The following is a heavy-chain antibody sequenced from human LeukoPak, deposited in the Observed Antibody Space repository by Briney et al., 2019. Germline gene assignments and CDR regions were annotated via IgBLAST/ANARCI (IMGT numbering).Heavy chain of an antibody. CDR2: ISAYNGNT. V-gene: IGHV1-18*01. D-gene: IGHD3-3*01. CDR1: GYTFTSYG. CDR3: ARDSPPTDFWSGYYLYYYYYMDV. Sequence: WASVKVSCKASGYTFTSYGISWVRQAPGQGLEWMGWISAYNGNTNYAQKLQGRVTMTTDTSTSTAYMELRSLRSDDTAVYYCARDSPPTDFWSGYYLYYYYYMDVWGKGTTVTVSS. J-gene: IGHJ6*03.